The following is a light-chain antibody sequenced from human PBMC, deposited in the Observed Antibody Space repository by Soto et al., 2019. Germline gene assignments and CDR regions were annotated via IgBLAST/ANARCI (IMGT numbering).Light chain of an antibody. J-gene: IGKJ3*01. CDR1: QSVSSSY. CDR2: DTS. V-gene: IGKV3-20*01. Sequence: EIVLTQSPGTLSLSPGERATLSCRASQSVSSSYLAWYQQKPGQAPRLLIYDTSDRATGIPDRFIASGSGTDFTLTISRLEPEDFAVYYWQHYGTSALFGPGTKVDIK. CDR3: QHYGTSAL.